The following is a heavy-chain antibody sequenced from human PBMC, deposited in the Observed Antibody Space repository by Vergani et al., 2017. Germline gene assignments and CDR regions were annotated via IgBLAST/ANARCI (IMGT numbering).Heavy chain of an antibody. Sequence: EVQLVESGGGLVQPGGSLRLSCAASGFTFSSYAMSWVRQAPGKGLEWVSAISGSGGSTYYADSVKGRFTISRDNSKNTLYLQMNSLRAEDTAVYYCAKDNGYDSSGYYYRSGLDYWGQGTLVTVSS. CDR2: ISGSGGST. V-gene: IGHV3-23*04. J-gene: IGHJ4*02. CDR3: AKDNGYDSSGYYYRSGLDY. CDR1: GFTFSSYA. D-gene: IGHD3-22*01.